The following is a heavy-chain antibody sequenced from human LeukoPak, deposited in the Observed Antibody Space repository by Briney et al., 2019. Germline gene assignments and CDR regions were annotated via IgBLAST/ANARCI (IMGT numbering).Heavy chain of an antibody. J-gene: IGHJ4*02. CDR3: ARVMYYYDSSGAIGLDY. CDR1: GFTFSSYN. CDR2: ISSSSSYI. Sequence: GGSLRLSCAASGFTFSSYNMNWVRQAPGKGLEWVSSISSSSSYIYYADSVKGRFTISRDNSKNTLYLQMNSLRAEDTAVYYCARVMYYYDSSGAIGLDYWGQGTLVTVSS. D-gene: IGHD3-22*01. V-gene: IGHV3-21*01.